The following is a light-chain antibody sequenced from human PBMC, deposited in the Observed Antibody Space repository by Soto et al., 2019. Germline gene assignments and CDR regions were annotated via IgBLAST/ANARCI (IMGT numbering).Light chain of an antibody. CDR1: SSDVGAYKY. Sequence: QSALTQPPSASGSPGQSVTISCTGTSSDVGAYKYVSWYQQHPGKAPKLMIYEVNKRPSGIPYGFSGSKSANTASLTVSGLQAEDEADYYCSSFAGGNNFGVFGVGTKLTVL. J-gene: IGLJ2*01. CDR3: SSFAGGNNFGV. CDR2: EVN. V-gene: IGLV2-8*01.